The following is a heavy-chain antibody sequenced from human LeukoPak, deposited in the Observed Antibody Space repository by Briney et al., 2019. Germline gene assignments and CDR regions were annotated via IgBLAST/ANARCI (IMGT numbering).Heavy chain of an antibody. CDR3: ARDAD. CDR1: GFXFXXXX. Sequence: AGGSLRLSCAASGFXFXXXXXXXXXXXPGKGLEWVSYISSSGSTIYYADSVKGRFTISRDNAKNSLYLQMNSLRAEDTAVYYCARDADWGQGTLVTVSS. V-gene: IGHV3-11*01. J-gene: IGHJ4*02. CDR2: ISSSGSTI.